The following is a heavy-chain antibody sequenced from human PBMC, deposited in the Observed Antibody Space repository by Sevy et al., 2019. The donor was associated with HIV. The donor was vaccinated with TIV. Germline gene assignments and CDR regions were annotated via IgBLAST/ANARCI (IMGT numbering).Heavy chain of an antibody. CDR3: ARDDCSNLSCHGSLLY. Sequence: ASLKVSCKASGYTFTSYAISWVRQAPGQGLEWMGWISTFNVNTNNAQKFQGRVTMTTDTSTSTAYMELRSLRSDDTAVYYCARDDCSNLSCHGSLLYWGQGTLVTVSS. J-gene: IGHJ4*02. CDR1: GYTFTSYA. D-gene: IGHD2-2*01. CDR2: ISTFNVNT. V-gene: IGHV1-18*01.